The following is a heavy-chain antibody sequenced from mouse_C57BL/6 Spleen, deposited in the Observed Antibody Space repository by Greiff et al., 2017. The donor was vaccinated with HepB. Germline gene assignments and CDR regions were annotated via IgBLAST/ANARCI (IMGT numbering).Heavy chain of an antibody. J-gene: IGHJ1*03. CDR1: GFTFSNYW. V-gene: IGHV6-3*01. D-gene: IGHD2-3*01. CDR3: TNNDGYYEYFDV. CDR2: IRLKSDNYAT. Sequence: EVQLQESGGGLVQPGGSMKLSCVASGFTFSNYWMNWVRQSPEKGLEWVAQIRLKSDNYATHYAESVKGRFTISRDDSKSSVYLQMNNLRAEDTGIYYCTNNDGYYEYFDVWGTGTTVTVSS.